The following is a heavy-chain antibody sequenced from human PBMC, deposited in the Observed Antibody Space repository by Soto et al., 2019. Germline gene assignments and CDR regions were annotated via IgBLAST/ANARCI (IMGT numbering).Heavy chain of an antibody. Sequence: QVQLVESGGGVVQPGRSLRLSCAASGFTFSSYAMHWVRQAPGKGLEWVAVISYDGSNKYYADSVKGRFTISRDNSKNTLYLQMNSLRAEDTAVYYCARREYDFWSGYLMDVWGQGTTVTVSS. CDR2: ISYDGSNK. CDR3: ARREYDFWSGYLMDV. D-gene: IGHD3-3*01. CDR1: GFTFSSYA. J-gene: IGHJ6*02. V-gene: IGHV3-30-3*01.